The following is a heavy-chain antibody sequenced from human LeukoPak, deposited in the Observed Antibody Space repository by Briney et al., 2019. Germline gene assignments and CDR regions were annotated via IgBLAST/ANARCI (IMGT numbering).Heavy chain of an antibody. V-gene: IGHV3-53*01. J-gene: IGHJ4*02. Sequence: GGSLRLSCAASGFTVSSNYVSWVRQAPGKGLEWVSVIYSGGSTYYADSVKGRFTISRDNSKNTLYLQMNSLRAEDTAVYYCARDFGARGWFDYWGQGTLVTVSS. D-gene: IGHD6-19*01. CDR3: ARDFGARGWFDY. CDR2: IYSGGST. CDR1: GFTVSSNY.